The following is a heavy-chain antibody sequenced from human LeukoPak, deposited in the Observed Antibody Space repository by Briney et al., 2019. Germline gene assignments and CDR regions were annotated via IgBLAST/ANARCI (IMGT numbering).Heavy chain of an antibody. V-gene: IGHV3-48*04. D-gene: IGHD3-10*01. CDR1: GFTFRSYA. CDR3: ARVFDYGSGKDY. J-gene: IGHJ4*02. CDR2: ISSSSSTM. Sequence: GGSLRLSCAASGFTFRSYAMRWVRQAPGKGLEWVSYISSSSSTMYYADSVKGRFTISRDNAKNSLYLQMNSLRAEDAAVYYCARVFDYGSGKDYWGQRTLVTVSS.